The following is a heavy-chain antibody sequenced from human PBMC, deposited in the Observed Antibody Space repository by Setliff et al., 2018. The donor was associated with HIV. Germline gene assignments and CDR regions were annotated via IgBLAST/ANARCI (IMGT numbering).Heavy chain of an antibody. V-gene: IGHV4-31*03. Sequence: SETLSLTCTVSGGSINTGHYYWSWIRHHPGKGLEWIAYIYYTGNTYFNPSLKSRITISIDTSKNQFSLKMSSVTAADTTVYYCARDRYAGEIDYWGQGTLVTVSS. CDR3: ARDRYAGEIDY. J-gene: IGHJ4*02. CDR1: GGSINTGHYY. D-gene: IGHD3-10*01. CDR2: IYYTGNT.